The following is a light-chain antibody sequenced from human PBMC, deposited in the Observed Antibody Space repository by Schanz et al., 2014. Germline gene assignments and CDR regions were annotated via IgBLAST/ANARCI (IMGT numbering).Light chain of an antibody. Sequence: DIVMTQSPDSLAVSLGERVTINCKSSQSVLYSSNNKNYLAWYQHKPGQPPNLLIYWASTRESGVPDRFSGSGSGTVFTLTISSLQAEDVAFYYCQQYYSSPNTFGQGTKLEIK. CDR2: WAS. J-gene: IGKJ2*01. CDR1: QSVLYSSNNKNY. V-gene: IGKV4-1*01. CDR3: QQYYSSPNT.